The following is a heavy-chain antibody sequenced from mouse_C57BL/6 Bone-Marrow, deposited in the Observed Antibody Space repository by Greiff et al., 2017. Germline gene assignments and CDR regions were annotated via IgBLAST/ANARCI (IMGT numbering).Heavy chain of an antibody. J-gene: IGHJ4*01. CDR3: ARFCDYVGGYAMGY. Sequence: QVQLQQPGAELVKPGASVKMSCKASGYTFTSYWITWVKQRPGQGLEWIGDIYPGSGSSNYNEKFKSKATLTVDTSSSKAYMQLSSLTSADSAVYYCARFCDYVGGYAMGYWCQGTSVTVSS. CDR1: GYTFTSYW. CDR2: IYPGSGSS. V-gene: IGHV1-55*01. D-gene: IGHD2-4*01.